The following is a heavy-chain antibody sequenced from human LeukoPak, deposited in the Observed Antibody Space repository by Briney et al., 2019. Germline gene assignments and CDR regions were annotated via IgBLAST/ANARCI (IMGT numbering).Heavy chain of an antibody. CDR1: GFIFNDFG. CDR2: MSYR. Sequence: PGGSLRLSCAASGFIFNDFGMHWVRQTPGKGLEWVAFMSYRYQADSVKGRFIISRDNFNNIVYLQMNSLRVEDTAVYYCVKEEDSGYGAFESWGQGTLVTVSS. V-gene: IGHV3-30*02. D-gene: IGHD5-12*01. CDR3: VKEEDSGYGAFES. J-gene: IGHJ4*02.